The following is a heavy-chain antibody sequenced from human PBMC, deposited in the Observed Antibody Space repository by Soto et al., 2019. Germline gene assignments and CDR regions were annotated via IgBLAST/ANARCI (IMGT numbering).Heavy chain of an antibody. CDR2: ITGSGGRT. V-gene: IGHV3-23*01. Sequence: EVNLLESGGGLVQPGGSLRLSCAASGFTFSNYAMSWVRQASGTGLEWVSGITGSGGRTYYAASVKGRFTISRDNSNNTMYQHMNSLRAEDTALYYCAKDSAMVTTGWFDPWGQGTLGTVSS. CDR1: GFTFSNYA. D-gene: IGHD4-17*01. J-gene: IGHJ5*02. CDR3: AKDSAMVTTGWFDP.